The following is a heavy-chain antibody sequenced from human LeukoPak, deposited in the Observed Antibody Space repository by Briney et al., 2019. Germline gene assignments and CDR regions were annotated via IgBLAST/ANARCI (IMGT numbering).Heavy chain of an antibody. CDR3: ARAGGYYDSSQFDY. CDR2: INPNSGGT. CDR1: GYTFTGYY. V-gene: IGHV1-2*02. D-gene: IGHD3-22*01. Sequence: ASVKVSCKASGYTFTGYYMHWVRQAPGQGLEWMGWINPNSGGTNYAQKFQGRVTMTRDTSISTAYMELSRLRSDDTAVYYCARAGGYYDSSQFDYWGQGTLVTVSS. J-gene: IGHJ4*02.